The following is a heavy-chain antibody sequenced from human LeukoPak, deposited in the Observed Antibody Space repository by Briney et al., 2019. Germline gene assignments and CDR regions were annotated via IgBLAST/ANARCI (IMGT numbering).Heavy chain of an antibody. V-gene: IGHV4-4*07. Sequence: SETLSLTCTVSGGSISSNYWSWIRQPAGKGLEYIGRIYSSGNTNYNPSLKSRVTMSVDTSKNQFSLILHSVTAADTAVYYCARVWLSSGSYWYFDFWGRGTLVIVSS. CDR3: ARVWLSSGSYWYFDF. J-gene: IGHJ2*01. D-gene: IGHD3-22*01. CDR1: GGSISSNY. CDR2: IYSSGNT.